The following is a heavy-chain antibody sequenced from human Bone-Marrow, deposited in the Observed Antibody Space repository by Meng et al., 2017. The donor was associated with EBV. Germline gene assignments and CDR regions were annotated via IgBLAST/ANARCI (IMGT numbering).Heavy chain of an antibody. V-gene: IGHV4-4*02. D-gene: IGHD1-1*01. CDR1: GGSISSSNW. CDR3: LLQVQDDDY. J-gene: IGHJ4*02. Sequence: RRQSLDPGLVKPSGTLSLTCAVSGGSISSSNWWSWVRQPPGKGLEWIGEIYHSGSTNYNPSLKSRVTISVDKSKNQFSLKLSSVTAADTAVYYCLLQVQDDDYWGQGTLVTVSS. CDR2: IYHSGST.